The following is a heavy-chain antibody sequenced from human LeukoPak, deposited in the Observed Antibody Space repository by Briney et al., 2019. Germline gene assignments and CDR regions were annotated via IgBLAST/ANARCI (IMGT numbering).Heavy chain of an antibody. CDR3: ARRLSAMDV. V-gene: IGHV3-66*01. J-gene: IGHJ6*02. CDR2: IYSGGGT. CDR1: GFTFSSYA. Sequence: GGSLRLSCAASGFTFSSYAMTWVRQAPGMGMEWVSVIYSGGGTYYADSVKDRFIISRDTSKNTFHLEMNSLRAEDSAVYYCARRLSAMDVWGQGTTVTVS.